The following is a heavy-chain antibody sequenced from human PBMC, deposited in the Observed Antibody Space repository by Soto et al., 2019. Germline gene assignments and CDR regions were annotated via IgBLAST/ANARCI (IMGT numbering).Heavy chain of an antibody. J-gene: IGHJ6*02. CDR1: GFTSSSYG. Sequence: GGSLRLSCAASGFTSSSYGMHWVRQAPGKGLEWVAVISYDGSNKYYADSVKGRFTISRDNSKNTLYLQMNSLRAEDTAVYYCAKDFWAFYSGYAPEYYYGMDVWGQGTTVTVSS. CDR2: ISYDGSNK. D-gene: IGHD5-12*01. V-gene: IGHV3-30*18. CDR3: AKDFWAFYSGYAPEYYYGMDV.